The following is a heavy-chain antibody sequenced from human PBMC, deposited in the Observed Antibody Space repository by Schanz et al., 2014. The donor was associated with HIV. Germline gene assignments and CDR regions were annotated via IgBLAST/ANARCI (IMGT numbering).Heavy chain of an antibody. V-gene: IGHV3-33*01. Sequence: QVRLVESGGGVVQPGRSLRLSCAASGFTFSSYGMHWVRQAPGKGLEWVAVIWYDGSNKNYADSVKGRFTISRDNSKKALYLQMNSLRVEDTAVYYCASTVYPYTGSSDYYYGMDVWGQGTTVTVSS. CDR3: ASTVYPYTGSSDYYYGMDV. J-gene: IGHJ6*02. CDR2: IWYDGSNK. CDR1: GFTFSSYG. D-gene: IGHD6-6*01.